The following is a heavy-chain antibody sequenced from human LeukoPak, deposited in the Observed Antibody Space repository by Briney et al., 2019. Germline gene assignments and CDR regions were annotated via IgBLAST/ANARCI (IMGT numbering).Heavy chain of an antibody. D-gene: IGHD3-10*01. CDR3: ASGTYGSGSYSYYYGMDV. J-gene: IGHJ6*02. CDR2: ISWNSGSI. CDR1: GFTFDDYA. Sequence: PGRSLRLSCAASGFTFDDYAMHWVRQAPGKGLEWVSGISWNSGSIGYADSVKGRFTISRDNSKNTLYLQMNSLRAEDTAVYYCASGTYGSGSYSYYYGMDVWGQGTTVTVSS. V-gene: IGHV3-9*01.